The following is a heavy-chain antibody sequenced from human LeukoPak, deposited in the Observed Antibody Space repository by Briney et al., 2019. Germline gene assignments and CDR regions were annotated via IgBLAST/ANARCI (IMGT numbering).Heavy chain of an antibody. CDR1: GFTFCIYA. J-gene: IGHJ6*02. Sequence: GGSLRLSCAASGFTFCIYATSGGPQAPREGLEWGSAFSGRGGSTYYVDSVKGRFTISRDNSKNTLYLQMNSLRAEDTAVYYCAKSYGSGSYFIFYYGMDVWGQGTTVTVSS. V-gene: IGHV3-23*01. D-gene: IGHD3-10*01. CDR2: FSGRGGST. CDR3: AKSYGSGSYFIFYYGMDV.